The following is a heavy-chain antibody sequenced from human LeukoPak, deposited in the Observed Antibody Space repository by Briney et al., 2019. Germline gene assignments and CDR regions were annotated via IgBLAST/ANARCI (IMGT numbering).Heavy chain of an antibody. V-gene: IGHV3-7*01. CDR1: GFTFTNAW. CDR2: IRQDGSEK. CDR3: ARLSAMVRGPEDIFYFEF. Sequence: GGSLRLSCSASGFTFTNAWMSSVRQPPGKGLEWVANIRQDGSEKYHVDSVEGRFTISRDIAKQSVFLQMNSLRAEDTAVYYCARLSAMVRGPEDIFYFEFWGLGTLVTVSA. J-gene: IGHJ4*02. D-gene: IGHD3-10*01.